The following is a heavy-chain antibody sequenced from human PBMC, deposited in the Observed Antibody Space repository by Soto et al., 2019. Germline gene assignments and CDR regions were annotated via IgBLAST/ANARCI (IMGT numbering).Heavy chain of an antibody. Sequence: SETLSLTCTVSGGSMSSSSYYWGWIRQPPGKGLEWIGSIYHSGTTYYNPSLKSRVTIFVNTSKNQFSLQLSFATAADTAVYYCARHLRGTYYNGMDVWGQGTTVTVS. J-gene: IGHJ6*02. V-gene: IGHV4-39*01. CDR1: GGSMSSSSYY. CDR3: ARHLRGTYYNGMDV. CDR2: IYHSGTT. D-gene: IGHD1-1*01.